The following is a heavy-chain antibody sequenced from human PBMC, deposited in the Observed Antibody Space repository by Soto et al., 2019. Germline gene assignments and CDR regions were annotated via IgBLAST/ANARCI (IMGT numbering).Heavy chain of an antibody. CDR1: GASISSRSSY. J-gene: IGHJ5*02. V-gene: IGHV4-39*01. CDR2: FYSGST. CDR3: ATTRGIAVGGSFDH. Sequence: ESLCLAGLVSGASISSRSSYGGWIRQPPGKGLEWVGTFYSGSTYNNPSLKSRVTISVDTSKNQFSLKLSSVAAEDTAIYYCATTRGIAVGGSFDHWGQGTMVTVSS. D-gene: IGHD6-13*01.